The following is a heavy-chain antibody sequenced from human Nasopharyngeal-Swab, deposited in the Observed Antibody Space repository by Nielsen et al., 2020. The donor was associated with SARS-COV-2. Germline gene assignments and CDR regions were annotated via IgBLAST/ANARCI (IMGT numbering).Heavy chain of an antibody. J-gene: IGHJ4*02. CDR2: ITTANGKT. CDR1: GYSFTTYG. V-gene: IGHV1-18*01. CDR3: ARDRIDSGFDY. D-gene: IGHD3-10*01. Sequence: ASVKVSCKASGYSFTTYGITWVRQAPGQGLEWMGWITTANGKTNYAQNYQDRVTITTDRSTSTAYMDLRGLRSEDTAVYYCARDRIDSGFDYWGQGTLVTVSS.